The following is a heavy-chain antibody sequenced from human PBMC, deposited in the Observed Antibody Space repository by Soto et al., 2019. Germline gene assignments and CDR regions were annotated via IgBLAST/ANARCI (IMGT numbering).Heavy chain of an antibody. J-gene: IGHJ4*02. CDR3: DGLRGDGYKGFDY. V-gene: IGHV5-51*01. CDR2: IYPGDSDT. D-gene: IGHD5-12*01. Sequence: GESLKISCKGSGYSFTSYWIGWVRQMPGKGLEWMGIIYPGDSDTGYSPSFQGQVTISADKSISTAYLQWSSLKASDPAMYYYDGLRGDGYKGFDYWGQGTLVTVSS. CDR1: GYSFTSYW.